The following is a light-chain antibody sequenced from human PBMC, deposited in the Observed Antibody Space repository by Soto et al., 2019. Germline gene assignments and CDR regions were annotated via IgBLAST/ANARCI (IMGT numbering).Light chain of an antibody. CDR2: DVS. CDR3: SSYTSSSTSIV. J-gene: IGLJ3*02. Sequence: QSVLTQPASVSGSPGQSITISCIGTSSDVGGYNYVSWYQHHPGKAPKLMIYDVSNRPSGVSDRFSGSKSGSTASLTISGLLDEDAADYFCSSYTSSSTSIVFGGGTKLTVL. V-gene: IGLV2-14*03. CDR1: SSDVGGYNY.